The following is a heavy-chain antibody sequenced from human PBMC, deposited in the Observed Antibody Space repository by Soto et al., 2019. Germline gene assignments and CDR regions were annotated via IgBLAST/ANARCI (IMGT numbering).Heavy chain of an antibody. V-gene: IGHV3-23*01. Sequence: PGGSLRLSCAASGFTFSSYAMSWVRQAPGKGLEWASAISGSGGSTYYADSVKGRFTISRDNSKNTLYLQMNSLRAEDTAVYYCAKDVRRGSSSGYWSQGTLVTVSS. CDR1: GFTFSSYA. J-gene: IGHJ4*02. CDR2: ISGSGGST. D-gene: IGHD6-19*01. CDR3: AKDVRRGSSSGY.